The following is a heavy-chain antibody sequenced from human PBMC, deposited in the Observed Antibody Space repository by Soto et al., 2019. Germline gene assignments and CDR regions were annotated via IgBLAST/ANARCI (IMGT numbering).Heavy chain of an antibody. D-gene: IGHD4-17*01. CDR1: GSSVSGGNYY. J-gene: IGHJ4*02. Sequence: QVQLRESGPGLVKPSETLSLTCTVSGSSVSGGNYYWTWLRQPPGKELQGIGYFYHRGNNNYYTTLRSPVTIAAGTSNNEFALGLASVTAADTAFYYCACFRDYGDYGYFDSWGQGTLVTVSS. CDR3: ACFRDYGDYGYFDS. V-gene: IGHV4-61*01. CDR2: FYHRGNN.